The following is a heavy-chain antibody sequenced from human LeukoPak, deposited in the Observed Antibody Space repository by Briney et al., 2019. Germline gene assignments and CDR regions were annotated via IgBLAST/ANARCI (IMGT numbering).Heavy chain of an antibody. CDR1: GGSISSYY. V-gene: IGHV4-4*07. D-gene: IGHD6-19*01. Sequence: SETLSLTCTVSGGSISSYYWSWIRQPAGKGLEWIGRIYTSGSTNYNPSLKSRVTMSVDTSKNQFSLKLSSVTAADTAVYYCAKEGFSSGWSRGYYFDYWGQGILVTVSS. CDR2: IYTSGST. J-gene: IGHJ4*02. CDR3: AKEGFSSGWSRGYYFDY.